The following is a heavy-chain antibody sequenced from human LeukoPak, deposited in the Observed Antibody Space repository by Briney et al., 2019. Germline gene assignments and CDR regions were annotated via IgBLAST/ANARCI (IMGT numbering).Heavy chain of an antibody. J-gene: IGHJ4*02. CDR2: ISGSSSNT. Sequence: GGSLRLSCAASGFTFSDFYMSWIRQAPGKGLESVSYISGSSSNTNYADSVKGRFAISRDNAKNSLYLQMNSLRAEDTAVYYCTRHPAEGDYWGQGTLVTVSS. CDR3: TRHPAEGDY. D-gene: IGHD2-15*01. CDR1: GFTFSDFY. V-gene: IGHV3-11*03.